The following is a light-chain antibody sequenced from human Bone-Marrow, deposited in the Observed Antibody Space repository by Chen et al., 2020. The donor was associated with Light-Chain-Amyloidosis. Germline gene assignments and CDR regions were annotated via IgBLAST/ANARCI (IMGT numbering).Light chain of an antibody. J-gene: IGLJ2*01. CDR1: TSDVGTYNL. CDR3: CSCAGSNTYV. CDR2: EDT. Sequence: QSALTQPASGSWSPGQSITFSCTATTSDVGTYNLVSWSQQHPGKAPKLIIFEDTQRPSGVSTRFSASKSVTTASMRIFRVQAEDEADYYCCSCAGSNTYVFGGGTKLTVL. V-gene: IGLV2-23*01.